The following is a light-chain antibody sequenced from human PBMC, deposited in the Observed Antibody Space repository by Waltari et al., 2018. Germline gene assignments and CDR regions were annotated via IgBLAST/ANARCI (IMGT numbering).Light chain of an antibody. CDR1: QSVSRT. CDR3: QHYVRLPVT. J-gene: IGKJ1*01. V-gene: IGKV3-20*01. CDR2: GAS. Sequence: EIVLTQSPGTLSLYPGERATLSCRASQSVSRTLAWYQQKPGQAPRLLIYGASNRATGIPDRFSGSGSGTDFSLTISRLEPEDFAVYYCQHYVRLPVTFGQGTKVEIK.